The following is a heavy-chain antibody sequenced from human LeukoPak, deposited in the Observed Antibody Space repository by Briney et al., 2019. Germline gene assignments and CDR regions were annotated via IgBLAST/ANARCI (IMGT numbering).Heavy chain of an antibody. J-gene: IGHJ5*02. CDR1: GDSVSGNSAA. Sequence: SQTLSLTCAISGDSVSGNSAAWNWIRQSPSRSLEWPGRTYYRSKWYNDYAVSVESRITTNPDASKNQFSLQLNSVTPEDTAVYYCARADGDRDGYNFWFDPWGQGTLVTVSS. V-gene: IGHV6-1*01. CDR3: ARADGDRDGYNFWFDP. D-gene: IGHD5-24*01. CDR2: TYYRSKWYN.